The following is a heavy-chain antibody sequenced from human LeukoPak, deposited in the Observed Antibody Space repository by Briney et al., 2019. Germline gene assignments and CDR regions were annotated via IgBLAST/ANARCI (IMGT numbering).Heavy chain of an antibody. CDR2: ISGSGGST. J-gene: IGHJ3*02. V-gene: IGHV3-23*01. CDR1: GFTFSSYA. D-gene: IGHD3-16*02. Sequence: PGGSLRLSCAASGFTFSSYAMSWVRQAPGKGLEWVSAISGSGGSTYYADSVKGRFTISRDNSKHTLYLQMNSLRAEDTAVYYCAKDQGLITFGGVIVMRNAFDIWGQGTMVTVSS. CDR3: AKDQGLITFGGVIVMRNAFDI.